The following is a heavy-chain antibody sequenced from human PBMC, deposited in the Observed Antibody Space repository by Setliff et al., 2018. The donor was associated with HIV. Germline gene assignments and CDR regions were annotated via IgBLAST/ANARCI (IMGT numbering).Heavy chain of an antibody. CDR3: ARRGDYYYYYAMDF. V-gene: IGHV1-2*04. D-gene: IGHD3-10*01. Sequence: GASVKVSCKTSGYTFTGYYMHWVRQAPGQGLEWIGWINPNSGGTDYAQKFQGWVTMTRDTSITTAYMELSRLRSDDTAVYYCARRGDYYYYYAMDFWGQGTTVTVSS. J-gene: IGHJ6*02. CDR1: GYTFTGYY. CDR2: INPNSGGT.